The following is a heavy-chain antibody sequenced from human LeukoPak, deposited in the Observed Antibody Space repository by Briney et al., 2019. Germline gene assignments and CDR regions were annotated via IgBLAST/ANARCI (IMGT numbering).Heavy chain of an antibody. D-gene: IGHD6-19*01. V-gene: IGHV3-23*01. J-gene: IGHJ4*02. CDR3: ARESPYSSGKNFDY. CDR2: ISGSGGST. Sequence: GGTLRLSCAASGFTFSSYVMTWVRQAPGKGLEWVSSISGSGGSTYYADSVKGRFTISRDNSKNTLYLQMNSLRAEDTAVYYCARESPYSSGKNFDYRGQGTLVTVSS. CDR1: GFTFSSYV.